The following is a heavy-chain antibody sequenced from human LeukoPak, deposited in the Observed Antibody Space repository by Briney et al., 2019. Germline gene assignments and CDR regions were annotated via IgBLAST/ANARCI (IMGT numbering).Heavy chain of an antibody. CDR3: ARTYGDYNPFDY. CDR1: GGSFSGYY. J-gene: IGHJ4*02. Sequence: ETLSLTCAVYGGSFSGYYWSWIRQPPGKGLEWIGEINHSGSTNYNPSLKSRVTISVDTSKNQFSLKLSSVAAADTAVYYCARTYGDYNPFDYWGQGTLVTVSS. D-gene: IGHD4-17*01. V-gene: IGHV4-34*01. CDR2: INHSGST.